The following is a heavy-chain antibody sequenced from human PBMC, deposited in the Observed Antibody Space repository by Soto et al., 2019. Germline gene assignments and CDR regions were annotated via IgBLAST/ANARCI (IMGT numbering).Heavy chain of an antibody. CDR1: GGSFSGNY. D-gene: IGHD1-26*01. CDR2: INHSGST. V-gene: IGHV4-34*01. Sequence: SETLSLTRAVSGGSFSGNYCNWIRHPPGKGKEWIGEINHSGSTNYNPSLKSRVTISVDTSKNQFSLKLSSVTAADTAVYYCARGGRTLASPVGYWGQGTLVTVSS. J-gene: IGHJ4*02. CDR3: ARGGRTLASPVGY.